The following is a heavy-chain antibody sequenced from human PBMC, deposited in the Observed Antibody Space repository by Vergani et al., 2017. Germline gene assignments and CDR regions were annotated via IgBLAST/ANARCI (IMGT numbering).Heavy chain of an antibody. CDR3: ARLGLEYSSSWPGDFDY. CDR1: GYSFTSYW. V-gene: IGHV5-51*01. Sequence: EVQLVQSGAEVKKPGESLKISCKGSGYSFTSYWIGWVRQMPGTGLEWMGIIYPGDSDTRYSPSFQGQVTISADKSISTAYLQWSTLKASDTAMYYCARLGLEYSSSWPGDFDYWGQGTLVTVSS. D-gene: IGHD6-6*01. CDR2: IYPGDSDT. J-gene: IGHJ4*02.